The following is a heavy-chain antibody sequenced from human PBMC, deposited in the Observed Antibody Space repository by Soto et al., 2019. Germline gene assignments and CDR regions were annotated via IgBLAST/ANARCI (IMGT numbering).Heavy chain of an antibody. Sequence: GGSLRLSCAASGFTFSSYWMHWVRQAPGKGLVWVSRINSDGSSTSYADSVKGRFTISRDNAKNTLYLQMNSLRAEDTAVYYCARDPATVTMGEEYAFDIWGQGTMVTVSS. D-gene: IGHD4-17*01. CDR2: INSDGSST. J-gene: IGHJ3*02. V-gene: IGHV3-74*01. CDR1: GFTFSSYW. CDR3: ARDPATVTMGEEYAFDI.